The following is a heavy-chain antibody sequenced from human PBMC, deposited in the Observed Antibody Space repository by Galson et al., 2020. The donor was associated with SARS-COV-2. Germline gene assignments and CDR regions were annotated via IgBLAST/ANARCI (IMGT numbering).Heavy chain of an antibody. J-gene: IGHJ3*02. CDR3: ARWEDGDGYLHALGEDAFDI. CDR1: TFSSYA. Sequence: TFSSYAISWVRQAPGHGLEWMGGIIPLFGTANYAQKFQGRATITADESTSTAYMELSSLRSEDTAVYYCARWEDGDGYLHALGEDAFDIWGQGTMVTVSS. CDR2: IIPLFGTA. D-gene: IGHD1-26*01. V-gene: IGHV1-69*01.